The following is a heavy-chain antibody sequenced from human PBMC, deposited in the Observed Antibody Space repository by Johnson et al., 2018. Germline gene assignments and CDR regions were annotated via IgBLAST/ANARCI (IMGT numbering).Heavy chain of an antibody. Sequence: EVQLVESGAEVKKPGESLKISCKGSGYSFTNYWIGWVRQMPGKGLEWMGIIHPGDSDTRYSPSFQGQVTIPADNSISPAYLQWSSLKASDTAMYYCARQNGTSVTGTGYYYGMDVWGQGTTVTVSS. CDR1: GYSFTNYW. J-gene: IGHJ6*02. D-gene: IGHD6-19*01. V-gene: IGHV5-51*01. CDR3: ARQNGTSVTGTGYYYGMDV. CDR2: IHPGDSDT.